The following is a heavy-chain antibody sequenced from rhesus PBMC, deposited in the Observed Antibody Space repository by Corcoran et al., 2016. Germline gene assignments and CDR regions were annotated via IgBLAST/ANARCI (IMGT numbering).Heavy chain of an antibody. CDR1: GYSFTSYW. Sequence: EVQLVQSGAAVKRPGESLQISCKTSGYSFTSYWISRVGKIRAQALEWMGAIDPSDSDTRYSPSFKGQVTISADKSISTAYLQWSSLKASDTATYYCATRRSSGSWYFDIWGPGTPITISS. J-gene: IGHJ2*01. CDR2: IDPSDSDT. CDR3: ATRRSSGSWYFDI. D-gene: IGHD6-25*01. V-gene: IGHV5-20*02.